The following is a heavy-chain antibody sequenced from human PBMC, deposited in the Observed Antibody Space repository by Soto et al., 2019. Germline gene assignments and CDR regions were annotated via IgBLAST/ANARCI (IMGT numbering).Heavy chain of an antibody. Sequence: PSVTLRLPYAVYGGSFSGYYWSCIRQPPGKGLEWLGEINHSGSTNYNPSLKSRVTISVDTSKNQFSLKLSSVTAADTAVYYCALNNYYDCWSGYSDQSYYFDYWGQGTLVTVSS. V-gene: IGHV4-34*01. CDR1: GGSFSGYY. J-gene: IGHJ4*02. CDR2: INHSGST. CDR3: ALNNYYDCWSGYSDQSYYFDY. D-gene: IGHD3-3*01.